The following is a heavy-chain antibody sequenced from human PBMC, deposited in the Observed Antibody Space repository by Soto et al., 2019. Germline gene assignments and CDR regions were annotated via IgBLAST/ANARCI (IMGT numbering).Heavy chain of an antibody. CDR1: GFTFSRDW. J-gene: IGHJ3*02. Sequence: EVRLVESGGGLVQPGGSLRLSCAASGFTFSRDWMTWVRQAPGKGLEWVANIRKDGSKTSYLDSVRGRFTISRDNAQSSLYLQMDSLRAEDTALYYCARDVSPGTSHLYFDAFDIWGQGTMVTVSS. D-gene: IGHD2-8*01. V-gene: IGHV3-7*05. CDR3: ARDVSPGTSHLYFDAFDI. CDR2: IRKDGSKT.